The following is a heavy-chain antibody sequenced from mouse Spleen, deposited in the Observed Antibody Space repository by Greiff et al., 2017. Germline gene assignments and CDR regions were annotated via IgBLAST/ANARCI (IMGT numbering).Heavy chain of an antibody. CDR2: IYPGDGDT. Sequence: QVQLQQSGAELVKPGASVKISCKASGYAFSSYWMNWVKQRPGKGLEWIGQIYPGDGDTNYNGKFKGKATLTADKSSSTAYMQLSSLTAEDSAVYFCAREGSYYGNPYWYFDVWGPGTTVTVSS. CDR3: AREGSYYGNPYWYFDV. CDR1: GYAFSSYW. J-gene: IGHJ1*01. V-gene: IGHV1-80*01. D-gene: IGHD2-1*01.